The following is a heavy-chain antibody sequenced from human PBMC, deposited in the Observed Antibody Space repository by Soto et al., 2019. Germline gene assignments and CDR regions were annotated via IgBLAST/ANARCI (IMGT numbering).Heavy chain of an antibody. CDR1: GGSISSSSYY. D-gene: IGHD4-4*01. CDR3: ATHTNSNYAYYYGMDV. Sequence: SETLSLTCTVSGGSISSSSYYWGWIRQPPGKGLEWIGSIYYSGSTYYNPSLKSRVTISVDTSKNQFSLKLSSVTAADTAVYYCATHTNSNYAYYYGMDVWGQGTTVTVSS. J-gene: IGHJ6*02. CDR2: IYYSGST. V-gene: IGHV4-39*01.